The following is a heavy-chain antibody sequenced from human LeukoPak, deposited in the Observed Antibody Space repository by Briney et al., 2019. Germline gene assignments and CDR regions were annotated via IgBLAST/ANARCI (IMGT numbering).Heavy chain of an antibody. V-gene: IGHV3-21*01. Sequence: GGSLRLSCAASGFIFSSYSMNWVRQAPGKGLEWVSSISSSSSYIYYADSVKGRFTISRDNAKNSLYLQMNSLRAEDTAVYYCARGLTYYYDSSGYYPFDYWGQGTLVTVSS. D-gene: IGHD3-22*01. J-gene: IGHJ4*02. CDR1: GFIFSSYS. CDR3: ARGLTYYYDSSGYYPFDY. CDR2: ISSSSSYI.